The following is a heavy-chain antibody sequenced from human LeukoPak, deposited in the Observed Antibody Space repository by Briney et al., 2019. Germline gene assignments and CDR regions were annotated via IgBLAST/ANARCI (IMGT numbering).Heavy chain of an antibody. J-gene: IGHJ5*02. CDR1: GYTFTSYD. D-gene: IGHD6-6*01. Sequence: APVKVSCKASGYTFTSYDINWVRQATGQGLEWMGWMNPNSGNTGYAQKFQGRVTMTRNTSISTAYMELSSLRSEDTAVYYCAGRSIAARLFDPWGQGTLVTVSS. V-gene: IGHV1-8*01. CDR3: AGRSIAARLFDP. CDR2: MNPNSGNT.